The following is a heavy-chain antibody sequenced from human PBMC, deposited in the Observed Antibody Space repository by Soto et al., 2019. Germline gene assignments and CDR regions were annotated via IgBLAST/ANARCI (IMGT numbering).Heavy chain of an antibody. J-gene: IGHJ4*02. CDR3: ARPRTYYYDSSGPPPPYYFDY. CDR2: ISAYNGNT. V-gene: IGHV1-18*01. CDR1: GYTFTSYG. D-gene: IGHD3-22*01. Sequence: GASVKVSCKASGYTFTSYGISWVRQAPGQGLEWMGWISAYNGNTNYAQKLQGRVTMTTDTSTSTAYMELRSLRSDDTAMYYCARPRTYYYDSSGPPPPYYFDYWGQGTLVTVSS.